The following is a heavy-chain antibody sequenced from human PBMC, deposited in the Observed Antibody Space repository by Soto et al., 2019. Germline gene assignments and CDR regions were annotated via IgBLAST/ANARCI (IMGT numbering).Heavy chain of an antibody. J-gene: IGHJ4*02. Sequence: IPSETLSLTCTVSGGSVSSGGYYWSWIRQHPGTGLEWIGYIYYSGTTYFNPSLKSRASISLDTSKNEFSLKLTSVTAADTAVYYCARRALPQCINGVCYKDGFWDYWGQGALVTVSS. V-gene: IGHV4-31*03. CDR3: ARRALPQCINGVCYKDGFWDY. CDR2: IYYSGTT. CDR1: GGSVSSGGYY. D-gene: IGHD2-8*01.